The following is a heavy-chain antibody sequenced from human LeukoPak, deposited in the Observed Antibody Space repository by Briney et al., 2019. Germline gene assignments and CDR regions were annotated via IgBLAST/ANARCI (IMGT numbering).Heavy chain of an antibody. CDR1: GGTFSSYA. V-gene: IGHV1-69*13. CDR3: ARDLDYYDRNWFDP. CDR2: IIPIFGTA. Sequence: SVKVSCKASGGTFSSYAISWVRQAPGQGLEWMGGIIPIFGTANYAQKFQGRVTITADESTSTAYMELSSLRSEDTAVYYCARDLDYYDRNWFDPWGQRTLVTVSS. J-gene: IGHJ5*02. D-gene: IGHD3-22*01.